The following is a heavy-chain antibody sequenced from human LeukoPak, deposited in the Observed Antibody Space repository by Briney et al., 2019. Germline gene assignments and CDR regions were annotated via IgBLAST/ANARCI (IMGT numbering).Heavy chain of an antibody. CDR2: INPSGGST. CDR1: GYTFTSYY. Sequence: GASVKVSCKASGYTFTSYYMHWVRQAPGQGLEWMGIINPSGGSTSYAQKFQGRVTMTRDMSTSTVYMELSSLRSEDTAVYYCARGREDVVVVTATRPRPDPHNWFDPWGQGTLVTVSS. J-gene: IGHJ5*02. V-gene: IGHV1-46*01. CDR3: ARGREDVVVVTATRPRPDPHNWFDP. D-gene: IGHD2-21*02.